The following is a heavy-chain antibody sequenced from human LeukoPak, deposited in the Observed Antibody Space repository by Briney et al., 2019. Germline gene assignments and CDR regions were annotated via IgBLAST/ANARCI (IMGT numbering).Heavy chain of an antibody. CDR3: ASEVLWFGGGKNP. D-gene: IGHD3-10*01. CDR2: ISSSSSYT. J-gene: IGHJ5*02. CDR1: GFTFSDYY. V-gene: IGHV3-11*06. Sequence: GGSLRLSCAASGFTFSDYYMSWIRQAPGKGLEWVSYISSSSSYTNYADSVKGRFTISRDNAKNSLYLQMNSLRAEDTAVYYCASEVLWFGGGKNPWGQGTLVTVSS.